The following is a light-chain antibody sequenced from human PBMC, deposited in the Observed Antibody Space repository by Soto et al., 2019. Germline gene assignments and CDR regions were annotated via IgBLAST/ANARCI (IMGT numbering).Light chain of an antibody. Sequence: QSVLTQPHSVSGAPGQRVTISYTGSSSNIGAGYDVHWYQQLPGTAPKLLIYGNSNRPSGVPDRFYGSKSGTSASLAITGLQADDDADYYCQSYDSSLSGYVFGTVTKLTVL. CDR2: GNS. J-gene: IGLJ1*01. CDR3: QSYDSSLSGYV. CDR1: SSNIGAGYD. V-gene: IGLV1-40*01.